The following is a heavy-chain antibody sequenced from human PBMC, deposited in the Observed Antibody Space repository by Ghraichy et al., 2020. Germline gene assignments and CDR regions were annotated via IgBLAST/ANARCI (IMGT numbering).Heavy chain of an antibody. CDR1: GYSIRSGYY. Sequence: SETLSLTCSVSGYSIRSGYYWGWIRRPPGKGLEWIGIINHSGSSYYKPSLQSRVTISVDTSKNKFSLKLTSVTAADTAMYYCARVNRVEMATVRGYFDYWGQGILVTVAS. J-gene: IGHJ4*02. CDR3: ARVNRVEMATVRGYFDY. D-gene: IGHD5-24*01. CDR2: INHSGSS. V-gene: IGHV4-38-2*02.